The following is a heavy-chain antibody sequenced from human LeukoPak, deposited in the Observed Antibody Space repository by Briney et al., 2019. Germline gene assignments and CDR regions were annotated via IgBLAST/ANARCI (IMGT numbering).Heavy chain of an antibody. V-gene: IGHV4-59*11. D-gene: IGHD4-17*01. CDR2: ISYIGTT. Sequence: SETLSLTCAVSDDSFSSHYWTWIRQPPGKGLEWIGYISYIGTTNYNPSLKSRVTISIDTSKNQFSLKLSSVTAADTAVYYCARDLVTVTKGFDIWGQGTMVSVSS. CDR3: ARDLVTVTKGFDI. J-gene: IGHJ3*02. CDR1: DDSFSSHY.